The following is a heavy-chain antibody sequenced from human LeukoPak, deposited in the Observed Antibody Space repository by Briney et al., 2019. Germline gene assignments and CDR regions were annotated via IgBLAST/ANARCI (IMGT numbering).Heavy chain of an antibody. CDR2: IRYDGSNK. Sequence: GGSLRLSCAASGFTFSTFAMHWVRRAPGKGLEWVAFIRYDGSNKYYADSVKGRFTISRDNSKNTLYLQMNSLRAEDTAVYYCAREGPSSSWYYRDAFDIWGQGTMVTVSS. CDR3: AREGPSSSWYYRDAFDI. D-gene: IGHD6-13*01. V-gene: IGHV3-30*02. CDR1: GFTFSTFA. J-gene: IGHJ3*02.